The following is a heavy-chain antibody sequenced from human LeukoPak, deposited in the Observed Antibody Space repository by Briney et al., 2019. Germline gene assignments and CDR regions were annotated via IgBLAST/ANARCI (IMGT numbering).Heavy chain of an antibody. CDR2: IYYSGST. D-gene: IGHD5-24*01. CDR3: ARVSGYNWNFDY. CDR1: GGPISSYY. Sequence: SETLSLTCTVSGGPISSYYWSWIRQPPGKGLEWIGYIYYSGSTNYNPSLKSRVTISVDTSKNQFSLKLSSVTAADTAVYYCARVSGYNWNFDYWGQGTLVTVSS. V-gene: IGHV4-59*01. J-gene: IGHJ4*02.